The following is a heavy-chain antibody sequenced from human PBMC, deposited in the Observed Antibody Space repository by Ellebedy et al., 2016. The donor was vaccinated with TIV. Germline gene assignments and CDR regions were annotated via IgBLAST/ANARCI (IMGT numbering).Heavy chain of an antibody. CDR2: IWSDGSNK. D-gene: IGHD3-10*01. CDR3: ARAGGSGSFHSSNFDY. CDR1: GSTFSSYG. V-gene: IGHV3-33*01. J-gene: IGHJ4*02. Sequence: PGGSLRLSCAASGSTFSSYGIHWVRQPPGRGLEWVAVIWSDGSNKYYADSVKGRFTITRDNSKNTVYLQMNSLRAEDTAMYYCARAGGSGSFHSSNFDYWGQGALATVSS.